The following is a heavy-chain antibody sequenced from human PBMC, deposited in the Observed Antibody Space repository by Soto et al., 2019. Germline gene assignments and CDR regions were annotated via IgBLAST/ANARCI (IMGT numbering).Heavy chain of an antibody. CDR1: GCSITSGGFS. J-gene: IGHJ3*01. Sequence: QVQLKESGSGLVKPAQTLSLTCAVSGCSITSGGFSWSWIRQPPGKGLEWIGYVHHTGNTDYHPSLGSRVTLALDRSRNLFSQNVTSVTAADTATYYCAKECGGTCLDAFDVWGPGTTVIVSS. CDR3: AKECGGTCLDAFDV. V-gene: IGHV4-30-2*01. D-gene: IGHD2-15*01. CDR2: VHHTGNT.